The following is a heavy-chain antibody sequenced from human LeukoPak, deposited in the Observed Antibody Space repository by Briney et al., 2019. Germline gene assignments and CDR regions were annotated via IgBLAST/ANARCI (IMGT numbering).Heavy chain of an antibody. Sequence: ASVKVSCKAAGYTLTGYYMHWLRQAPGQGLEWMGWINPNSGGTSYGQKIQGRVTMTRDMSNSTAYMELSKLRSDDTAVYYCARGRCSSRSCYLFDYWGQGTLVTVSS. CDR2: INPNSGGT. V-gene: IGHV1-2*02. CDR3: ARGRCSSRSCYLFDY. CDR1: GYTLTGYY. J-gene: IGHJ4*02. D-gene: IGHD2-2*01.